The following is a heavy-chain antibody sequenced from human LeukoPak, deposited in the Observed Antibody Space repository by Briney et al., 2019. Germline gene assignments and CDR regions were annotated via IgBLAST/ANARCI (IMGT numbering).Heavy chain of an antibody. V-gene: IGHV3-23*01. D-gene: IGHD3-16*01. CDR2: IRGNGET. CDR1: GLSFSTFA. CDR3: AKASWVSSTDAVR. J-gene: IGHJ4*02. Sequence: GGSLRLSCAASGLSFSTFAMSWVRQGPAMGLEWVSSIRGNGETLYADSVKGRFTLSSDSSRNTVYFQLNNLRVEDTAIYYCAKASWVSSTDAVRWGQGTLVTVSS.